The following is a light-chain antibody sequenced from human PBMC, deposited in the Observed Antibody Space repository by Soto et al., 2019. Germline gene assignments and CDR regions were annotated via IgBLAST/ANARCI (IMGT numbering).Light chain of an antibody. Sequence: VLTQSPGTLSLSPGERASLSCRASQSVSSNYLAWFQQKPGQAPRLLIYGASSRATGIPDRFSGSGSGADFTLTISRLEPEDFAVYYCQEYGSSPWTFGQGTKVDIK. CDR2: GAS. V-gene: IGKV3-20*01. CDR3: QEYGSSPWT. CDR1: QSVSSNY. J-gene: IGKJ1*01.